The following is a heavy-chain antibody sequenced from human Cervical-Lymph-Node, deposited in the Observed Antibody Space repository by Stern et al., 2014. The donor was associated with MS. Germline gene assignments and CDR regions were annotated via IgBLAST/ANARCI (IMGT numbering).Heavy chain of an antibody. CDR2: INPSGVT. D-gene: IGHD2-15*01. V-gene: IGHV1-46*02. CDR1: EYTHNNYL. J-gene: IGHJ6*02. Sequence: QVQLVQSGSEVKKPGASVKVSCKASEYTHNNYLIHWVRQAPGQRPDWMGVINPSGVTNYAQKIQDRVTMTTDASTSTFYMELSRLRSEDTAVYYCAVRYCSGGRCYSVPDVWGQGTTVIVSS. CDR3: AVRYCSGGRCYSVPDV.